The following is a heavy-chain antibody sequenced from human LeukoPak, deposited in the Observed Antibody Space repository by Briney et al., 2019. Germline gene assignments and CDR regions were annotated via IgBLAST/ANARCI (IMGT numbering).Heavy chain of an antibody. CDR1: GGSISSGSYY. D-gene: IGHD3-22*01. J-gene: IGHJ4*02. Sequence: SETLSLTCTVSGGSISSGSYYWSWIRQPAGKGLEWTGRIYTSGSTNYNPSLKSRVTISVDTSKNQFSLKLSSVTAADTAVYYCAGSQGGYWTSFDYWGQGTLVTVSS. V-gene: IGHV4-61*02. CDR3: AGSQGGYWTSFDY. CDR2: IYTSGST.